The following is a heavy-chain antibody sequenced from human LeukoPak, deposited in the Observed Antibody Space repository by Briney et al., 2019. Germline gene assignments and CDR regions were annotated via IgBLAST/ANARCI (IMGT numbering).Heavy chain of an antibody. CDR2: ISGGGGST. D-gene: IGHD3-16*01. V-gene: IGHV3-23*01. CDR1: GFTFSSYA. Sequence: GGSMRLSCAASGFTFSSYAMNWARQAPGKGLEWVSAISGGGGSTYYADSVKGRFTISRDNSRNTLYLQMNSLRVEDTAVYYCAKWVAVRLRGGDYFDYWGQGTLVTVSS. J-gene: IGHJ4*02. CDR3: AKWVAVRLRGGDYFDY.